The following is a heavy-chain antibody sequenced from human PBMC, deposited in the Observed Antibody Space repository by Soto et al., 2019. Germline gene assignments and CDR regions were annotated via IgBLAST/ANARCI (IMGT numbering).Heavy chain of an antibody. D-gene: IGHD4-17*01. CDR2: ISGSGGST. Sequence: PGGSLRLSCAASGFTFSSYAMSWVRQAPGKGLEWVSAISGSGGSTYYADSVKGRFTISRDNSKNTLYLQMNSLRAEDTAVYYCAKNGHATYGDYALYYYGMDVWGQGTTVTVSS. J-gene: IGHJ6*02. CDR3: AKNGHATYGDYALYYYGMDV. V-gene: IGHV3-23*01. CDR1: GFTFSSYA.